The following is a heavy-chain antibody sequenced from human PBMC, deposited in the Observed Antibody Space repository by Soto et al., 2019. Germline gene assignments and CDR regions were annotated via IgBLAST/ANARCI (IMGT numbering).Heavy chain of an antibody. D-gene: IGHD2-21*01. Sequence: QVQLQQWGAGLLKPSETLSLTCVVSGGSFSGDYWNWIRQPPGKGLEWIGEINQSGSTNFNPSLRSRVTRSLDRSKNQFSLKLTSVTAADTALYYCARCGYWGQGTLVTVSS. V-gene: IGHV4-34*01. CDR2: INQSGST. CDR3: ARCGY. J-gene: IGHJ4*02. CDR1: GGSFSGDY.